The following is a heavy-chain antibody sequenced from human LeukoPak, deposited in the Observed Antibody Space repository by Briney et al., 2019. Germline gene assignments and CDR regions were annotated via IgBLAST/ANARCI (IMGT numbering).Heavy chain of an antibody. J-gene: IGHJ6*02. CDR1: GFTFDDYG. Sequence: GGSLRLSCAASGFTFDDYGMSWVRQAPGKGLEWVSGINWNGGSTGYADSVKGRFTISRDNAKNSLYLQMNSLRAEDTAVYYCARGPPLYSTPGGMDVWGQGTTVTVSS. D-gene: IGHD6-13*01. CDR3: ARGPPLYSTPGGMDV. CDR2: INWNGGST. V-gene: IGHV3-20*04.